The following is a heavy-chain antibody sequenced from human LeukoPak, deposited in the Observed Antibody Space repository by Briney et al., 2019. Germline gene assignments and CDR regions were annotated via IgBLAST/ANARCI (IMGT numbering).Heavy chain of an antibody. V-gene: IGHV3-7*01. CDR2: INQDGSEK. CDR3: ARTDRTNNGPRE. D-gene: IGHD1/OR15-1a*01. J-gene: IGHJ4*02. Sequence: GGSLRLSCEASGFNIRNNWMSWVRQAPGKGLEWVANINQDGSEKYCVDSLKGRFTISRDNAENSLYLQMNSLRAEDTGVYYCARTDRTNNGPREWGQGTLVTVSS. CDR1: GFNIRNNW.